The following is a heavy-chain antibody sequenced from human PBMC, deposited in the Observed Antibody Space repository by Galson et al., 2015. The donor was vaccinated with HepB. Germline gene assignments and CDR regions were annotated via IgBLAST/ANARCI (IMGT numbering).Heavy chain of an antibody. CDR1: GFTFSSHW. D-gene: IGHD1-1*01. Sequence: SLRLSCAASGFTFSSHWMHWVRQAPGEGLVWVSRIYGDGSRTSYADSVEGRFTISRDSAKNTFYLQMNSLSAEDTAVYYCARELRFESTGERQYDAFDFWGQGTMVTVSS. CDR3: ARELRFESTGERQYDAFDF. J-gene: IGHJ3*01. CDR2: IYGDGSRT. V-gene: IGHV3-74*01.